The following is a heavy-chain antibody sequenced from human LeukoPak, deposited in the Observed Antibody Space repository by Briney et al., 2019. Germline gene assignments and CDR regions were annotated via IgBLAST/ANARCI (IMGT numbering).Heavy chain of an antibody. V-gene: IGHV5-51*01. CDR1: GSTFTTYW. Sequence: GASLQISCKGSGSTFTTYWIGWVRQMPGKGLEWMGIIYPGDSDIRYSPSFQGQVTISADKSISTAYLQWSSLKASDTAMYYCARVMTTLTGFDYWGQGTLVTVSS. CDR3: ARVMTTLTGFDY. D-gene: IGHD2/OR15-2a*01. CDR2: IYPGDSDI. J-gene: IGHJ4*02.